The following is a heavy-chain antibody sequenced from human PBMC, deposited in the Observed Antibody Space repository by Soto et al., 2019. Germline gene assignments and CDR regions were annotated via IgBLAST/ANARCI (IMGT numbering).Heavy chain of an antibody. Sequence: PSETLSLTCAVYGGSFSGYYWSWIRQPPGKGLEWTGEINHSGSTNYNPSLKSRVTISVDTSKNQFSLKLSSVTAADTAVYYCASWRGAVAGTVDWFDPWGQGTLVTVSS. CDR1: GGSFSGYY. CDR3: ASWRGAVAGTVDWFDP. CDR2: INHSGST. V-gene: IGHV4-34*01. J-gene: IGHJ5*02. D-gene: IGHD6-19*01.